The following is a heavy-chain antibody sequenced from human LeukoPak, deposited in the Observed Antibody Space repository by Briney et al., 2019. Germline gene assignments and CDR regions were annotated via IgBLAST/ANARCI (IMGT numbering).Heavy chain of an antibody. J-gene: IGHJ4*02. D-gene: IGHD1-20*01. CDR1: GGSVSSGSYY. Sequence: SDTLSLTCTVYGGSVSSGSYYWSWIRQPPGKGLEWIGYIYYSGSTNYNPSLKSRVTISVDTSKNQFSLKLSSVTAADTAVYYCAREITGTTGRPYFDYWGQGTLVTVSS. CDR3: AREITGTTGRPYFDY. CDR2: IYYSGST. V-gene: IGHV4-61*01.